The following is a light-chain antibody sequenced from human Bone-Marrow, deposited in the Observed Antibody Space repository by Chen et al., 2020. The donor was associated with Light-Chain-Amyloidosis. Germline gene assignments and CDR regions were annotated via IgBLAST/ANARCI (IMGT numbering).Light chain of an antibody. CDR2: GAS. CDR3: QQYNDWPRT. V-gene: IGKV3-15*01. CDR1: QSVGSK. J-gene: IGKJ1*01. Sequence: EIVMTQSPATLSVSPGERATLSCRASQSVGSKLAWYQQKPGQAPRLLTYGASTRATGVAARFGGSGSGTEFTLTISSLQSEDFAVYYCQQYNDWPRTFGQGTKVEIK.